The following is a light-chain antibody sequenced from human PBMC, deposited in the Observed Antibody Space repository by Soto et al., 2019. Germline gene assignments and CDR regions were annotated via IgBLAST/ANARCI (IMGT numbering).Light chain of an antibody. Sequence: IQMTQSPSSLSASVGDRVTITCRASQSISSWLAWYQQKPGKAPNLLFYKASSLVGGVPSRFSGSGSGTEFTLTISSLQADDFATYYCQQYNDYPWTFGQGTKVDIK. V-gene: IGKV1-5*03. CDR3: QQYNDYPWT. CDR1: QSISSW. J-gene: IGKJ1*01. CDR2: KAS.